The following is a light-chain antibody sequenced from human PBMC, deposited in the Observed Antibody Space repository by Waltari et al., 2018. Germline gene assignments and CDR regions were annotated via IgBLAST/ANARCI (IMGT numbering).Light chain of an antibody. CDR1: QSVSSNS. CDR3: QQYGSSPRT. Sequence: EIVLTQSPGTLSLSPGERATLSCRASQSVSSNSLAWSQQKPGQAPRLLIYAASSRATGIPDRFSGSGSGTDFTLTISRLEPEDFAVYYCQQYGSSPRTFGPGTKVDVK. CDR2: AAS. V-gene: IGKV3-20*01. J-gene: IGKJ3*01.